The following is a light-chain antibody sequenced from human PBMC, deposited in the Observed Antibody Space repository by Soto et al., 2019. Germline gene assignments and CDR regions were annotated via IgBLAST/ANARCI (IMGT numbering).Light chain of an antibody. CDR1: RSISTY. Sequence: IVLTHSPATLSLSPGERATLSCRASRSISTYLAWYQQKPGQAPRLLIYEALNRATGIPARFSGSGSGTDFTLTISSLEPEDFAVYYCQQRSNWRTFGQGTKVDIK. CDR2: EAL. CDR3: QQRSNWRT. V-gene: IGKV3-11*01. J-gene: IGKJ1*01.